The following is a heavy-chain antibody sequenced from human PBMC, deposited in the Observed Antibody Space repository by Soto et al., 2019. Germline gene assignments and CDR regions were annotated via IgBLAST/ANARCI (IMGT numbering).Heavy chain of an antibody. V-gene: IGHV4-34*01. CDR2: INHSGST. CDR3: ARGRPASYSSSWYAYFDY. CDR1: GGSFSGYY. D-gene: IGHD6-13*01. Sequence: QVQLQQWGAGLLKPSETLSLTCAVYGGSFSGYYWSWIRQPPGKGLEWIGEINHSGSTNYNPSLKSRVTISVDTSKNQSSLKLSSVTAADTAVYYCARGRPASYSSSWYAYFDYWGQGTLVTVSS. J-gene: IGHJ4*02.